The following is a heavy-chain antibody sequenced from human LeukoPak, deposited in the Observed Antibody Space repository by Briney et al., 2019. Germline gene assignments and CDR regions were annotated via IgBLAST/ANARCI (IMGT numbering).Heavy chain of an antibody. CDR3: ARVGAATTRDY. V-gene: IGHV3-74*01. Sequence: GGSLRLSCAVSGFTFSTYWMHWVRHPPGKGLVWVSRISNDGSSTSYADSVKGRFTVSRDNAKNTLYLQMNNLRAEDTAVYYCARVGAATTRDYWGQGTLVTVSS. J-gene: IGHJ4*02. CDR2: ISNDGSST. CDR1: GFTFSTYW. D-gene: IGHD1-26*01.